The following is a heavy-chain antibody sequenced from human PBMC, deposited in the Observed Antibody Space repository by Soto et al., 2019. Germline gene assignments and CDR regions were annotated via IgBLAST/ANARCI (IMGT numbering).Heavy chain of an antibody. V-gene: IGHV4-31*03. CDR2: IYYSGST. Sequence: QVQLQESGPGLVKPSQTLSLTCTVSGGSISSGGYYWSWIRQHPGKGLEWIGYIYYSGSTYYNPSLKRRVTISVDTSKNQFSLKLSSVTAADTAVYYCARVCRGYYDSSGCLIDAFDIWGQGTMVTVSS. J-gene: IGHJ3*02. D-gene: IGHD3-22*01. CDR3: ARVCRGYYDSSGCLIDAFDI. CDR1: GGSISSGGYY.